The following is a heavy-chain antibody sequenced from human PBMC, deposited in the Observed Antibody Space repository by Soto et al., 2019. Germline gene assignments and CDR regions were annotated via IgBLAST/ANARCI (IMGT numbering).Heavy chain of an antibody. Sequence: SETLSLTCIVSGADINTYSWTWIRQPAGKGLEWIGRIYTSASINYNPSLKGRVTLSVDTSTNQVSLRLASVTAADTAIYYCARDREAGYNFYYGMDVWGQGTTVTVSS. D-gene: IGHD6-19*01. CDR2: IYTSASI. J-gene: IGHJ6*02. V-gene: IGHV4-4*07. CDR1: GADINTYS. CDR3: ARDREAGYNFYYGMDV.